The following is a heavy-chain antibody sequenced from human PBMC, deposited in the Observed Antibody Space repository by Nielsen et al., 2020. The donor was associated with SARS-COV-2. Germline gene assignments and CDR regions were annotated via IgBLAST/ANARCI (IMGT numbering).Heavy chain of an antibody. D-gene: IGHD3-16*02. CDR1: GFTFSGSA. CDR2: IRSYANEYAT. V-gene: IGHV3-73*01. J-gene: IGHJ6*02. CDR3: ARDRDDYIWGRYRRSMLYGMDV. Sequence: GESLKISCVASGFTFSGSAMHWVRQASGKGLEWLGRIRSYANEYATAYAASVKGRFTISRDDSKNTAYLQMNSLRAEDTAVYYCARDRDDYIWGRYRRSMLYGMDVWGQGTTVTVSS.